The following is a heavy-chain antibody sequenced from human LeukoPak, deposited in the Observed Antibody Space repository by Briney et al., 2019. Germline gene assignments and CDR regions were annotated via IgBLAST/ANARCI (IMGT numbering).Heavy chain of an antibody. D-gene: IGHD2-2*01. CDR3: ARATLDIVVVPAWFWFDP. V-gene: IGHV4-30-2*01. CDR1: GGSISSGGYS. CDR2: IYHSGST. Sequence: SETLSLTCAVSGGSISSGGYSWSWIRQPPGKGLEWIGYIYHSGSTYYNPSLKSRVTISVDRSKNQFSLKLSSVPAADTAVYYCARATLDIVVVPAWFWFDPWGQGTLVTVSS. J-gene: IGHJ5*02.